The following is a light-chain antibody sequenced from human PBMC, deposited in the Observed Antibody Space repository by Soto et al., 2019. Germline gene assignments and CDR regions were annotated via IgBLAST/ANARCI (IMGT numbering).Light chain of an antibody. CDR2: DAS. J-gene: IGKJ1*01. Sequence: EIVMTQSPATLSVSPGERATLSCRASQSVSRNVAWYQQKPGQAPRLLIHDASTRATGISVRFSGSGSGTEFPLTISSLQSEDFAVYYCQQYNNWLLTFGQGTKVEIK. V-gene: IGKV3-15*01. CDR1: QSVSRN. CDR3: QQYNNWLLT.